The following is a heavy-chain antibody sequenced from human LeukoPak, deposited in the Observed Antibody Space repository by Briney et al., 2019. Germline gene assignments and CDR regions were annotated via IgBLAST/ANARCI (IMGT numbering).Heavy chain of an antibody. Sequence: PSETLSLTCTVSGGSISSGDYYWSWIRQPPGKGLEWIGYIYYSGSTYYNPSLKSRVTISVDTSKNQFSLKQSSVTAADTAVYYCARDGYSYGYGWYFDLWGRGTLVTVSS. J-gene: IGHJ2*01. CDR1: GGSISSGDYY. CDR3: ARDGYSYGYGWYFDL. D-gene: IGHD5-18*01. V-gene: IGHV4-30-4*08. CDR2: IYYSGST.